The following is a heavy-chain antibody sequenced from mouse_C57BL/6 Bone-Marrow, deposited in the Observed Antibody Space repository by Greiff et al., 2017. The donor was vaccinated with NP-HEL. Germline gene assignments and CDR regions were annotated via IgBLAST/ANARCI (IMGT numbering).Heavy chain of an antibody. Sequence: VQLQQSGAELARPGASVKMSCKASGYTFPSYTMHWVTQRPGQGLEWIGYINPSSGYTKYNQKFKDKATLTADKSSSTAYMQRSSLTSEDSAVYYCARGSHYDPWFAYWGQGTLVTVSA. CDR3: ARGSHYDPWFAY. CDR1: GYTFPSYT. CDR2: INPSSGYT. D-gene: IGHD2-4*01. J-gene: IGHJ3*01. V-gene: IGHV1-4*01.